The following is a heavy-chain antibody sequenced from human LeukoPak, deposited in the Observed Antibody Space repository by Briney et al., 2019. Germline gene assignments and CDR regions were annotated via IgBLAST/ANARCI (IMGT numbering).Heavy chain of an antibody. J-gene: IGHJ4*02. CDR2: IHYSGST. CDR1: GGSISSSSYY. Sequence: SETLSLTCTVSGGSISSSSYYWSWIRQPPGKGLEWIGYIHYSGSTNYNPSLKSRVTISVDTSKNQFSLKLSSVTAADTAVYYCARTYHSSGYYGLADYWGQGTLVTVSS. V-gene: IGHV4-61*01. D-gene: IGHD3-22*01. CDR3: ARTYHSSGYYGLADY.